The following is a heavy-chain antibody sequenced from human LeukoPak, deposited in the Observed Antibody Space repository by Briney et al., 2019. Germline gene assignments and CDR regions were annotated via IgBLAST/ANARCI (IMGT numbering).Heavy chain of an antibody. D-gene: IGHD6-13*01. CDR3: VGIAAAGPFDY. CDR1: GFTFSSYA. V-gene: IGHV3-23*01. Sequence: GGSLRLSCAASGFTFSSYAMSWVRQAPGKGLEWVSAISGSGGSTYYADSVKGRFTISRDNSKNTLYLQMNSLRAEDPAVYYCVGIAAAGPFDYWGQGTLVTVSS. J-gene: IGHJ4*02. CDR2: ISGSGGST.